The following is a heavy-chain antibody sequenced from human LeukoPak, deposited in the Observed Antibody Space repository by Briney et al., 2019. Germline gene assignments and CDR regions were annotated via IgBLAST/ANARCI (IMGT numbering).Heavy chain of an antibody. J-gene: IGHJ4*02. Sequence: TGGSLRLSCEASGFTFSNYWMTWVRQAPGKGLEWVANIKQDGSEKYYVDSVKGRFTVSRDNAKQSLYLQMNSLRAEDTAVYYCAGGSGWTDYWGQGTLVTVSS. D-gene: IGHD6-19*01. CDR2: IKQDGSEK. CDR3: AGGSGWTDY. V-gene: IGHV3-7*01. CDR1: GFTFSNYW.